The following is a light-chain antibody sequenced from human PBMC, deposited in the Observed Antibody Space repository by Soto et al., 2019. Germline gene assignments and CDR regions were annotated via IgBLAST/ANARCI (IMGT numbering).Light chain of an antibody. V-gene: IGKV3D-20*02. CDR2: DAS. Sequence: EIVLTQSPGTLSLSPGERATLSCRASQSVSSSNLAWYQQKPGQAPRLLIYDASNRATGIPARFSGSGSGTDFTLTISSLEPEDFAVYYCQQRSNWSWTFGHGTKVDIK. CDR3: QQRSNWSWT. CDR1: QSVSSSN. J-gene: IGKJ1*01.